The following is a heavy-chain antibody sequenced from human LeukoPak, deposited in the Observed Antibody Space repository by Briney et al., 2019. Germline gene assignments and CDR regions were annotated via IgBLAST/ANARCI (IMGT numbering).Heavy chain of an antibody. D-gene: IGHD1-1*01. CDR1: GGTFSSYA. V-gene: IGHV1-69*05. J-gene: IGHJ6*03. CDR2: IIPIFGTA. CDR3: ANYIRNVHYYMDV. Sequence: SVKVSCKASGGTFSSYAISWVRQAPGQGLEWMGGIIPIFGTANYAQKFQGRVTITTDESTSTAYMELSSLRSEDTAVYYCANYIRNVHYYMDVWGKGTTVIVSS.